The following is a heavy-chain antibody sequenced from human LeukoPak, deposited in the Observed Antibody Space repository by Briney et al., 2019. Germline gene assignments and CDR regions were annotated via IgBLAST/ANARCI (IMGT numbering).Heavy chain of an antibody. V-gene: IGHV4-4*07. D-gene: IGHD3-10*01. Sequence: PSETLSLTCTVSGGSISNYYWTWIRQPAGKGLEWIGRIYTSGSTNYNPSLKSRVTMSVDTSKNQFSLKLSSVTAADTAVYYCARDRILLWFGELSYDPYYFDYWGQGTLVTVSS. J-gene: IGHJ4*02. CDR2: IYTSGST. CDR3: ARDRILLWFGELSYDPYYFDY. CDR1: GGSISNYY.